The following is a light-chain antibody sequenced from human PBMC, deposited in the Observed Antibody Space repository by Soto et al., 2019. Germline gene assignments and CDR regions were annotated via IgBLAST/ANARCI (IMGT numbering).Light chain of an antibody. V-gene: IGLV8-61*01. CDR1: SGSVSTSYY. J-gene: IGLJ2*01. CDR3: VLYMGSGIGV. CDR2: STN. Sequence: QTVVTQEPSFSVSPGGTVTLTCGLSSGSVSTSYYPSWYQQTPGQAPRTLIYSTNTRSSGVPDRFSGSILGNKAALTITGAQADDESDYYCVLYMGSGIGVFGGGTKRTGL.